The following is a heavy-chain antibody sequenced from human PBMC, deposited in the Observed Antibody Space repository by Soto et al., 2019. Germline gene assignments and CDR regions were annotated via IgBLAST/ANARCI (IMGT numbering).Heavy chain of an antibody. D-gene: IGHD6-19*01. Sequence: QVQLVQSGAEVKKPGSSVKVSCKASGGTFSSYTISWVRQAPGQGLEWMGRIIPILGIANYAQKFQGRVTISADKSTSTAYMELSSLRSEDTAVYYCARDAPNSCGWYVPLDYWGQGTLVTVSS. CDR2: IIPILGIA. CDR1: GGTFSSYT. CDR3: ARDAPNSCGWYVPLDY. V-gene: IGHV1-69*08. J-gene: IGHJ4*02.